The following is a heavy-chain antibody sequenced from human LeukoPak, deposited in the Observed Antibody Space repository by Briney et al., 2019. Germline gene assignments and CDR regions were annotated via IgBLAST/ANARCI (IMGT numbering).Heavy chain of an antibody. CDR3: ARVPRGYSYGYDPYL. Sequence: PSETLSLTCTVSGGSISSSSYYWGWIRQPPGKGLEWIGSIYYSGSTYYNPSLKSRVTISVDTSKNQFSLKLSSVTAVDTAVYYCARVPRGYSYGYDPYLWGQGTLVTVSS. CDR1: GGSISSSSYY. V-gene: IGHV4-39*07. CDR2: IYYSGST. D-gene: IGHD5-18*01. J-gene: IGHJ4*02.